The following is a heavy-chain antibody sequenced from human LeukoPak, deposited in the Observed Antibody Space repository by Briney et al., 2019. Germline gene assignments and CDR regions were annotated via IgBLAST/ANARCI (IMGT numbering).Heavy chain of an antibody. CDR3: ARQKWITMVRGVINWFDP. Sequence: GSLRLSCAASGFTFSDYYMSWIRQPPGKGLEWIGSINYSGNTYYNPSLKSRVTISVDTSKSQFFLKLSSVTAADTAVYYCARQKWITMVRGVINWFDPWGQGTLVTVSS. CDR1: GFTFSDYY. CDR2: INYSGNT. V-gene: IGHV4-39*01. D-gene: IGHD3-10*01. J-gene: IGHJ5*02.